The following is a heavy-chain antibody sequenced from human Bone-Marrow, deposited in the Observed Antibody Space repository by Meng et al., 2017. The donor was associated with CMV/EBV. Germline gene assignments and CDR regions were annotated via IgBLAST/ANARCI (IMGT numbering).Heavy chain of an antibody. Sequence: GESLKISCAASGLTFSSYGMSWVRQAPGKGLEWVSAISASAGGTYYADSVKGRFTISRDNAKNTLYPQMNSLRAEDTAVYYCAKYSAVGERLYYFADWVQG. V-gene: IGHV3-23*01. CDR1: GLTFSSYG. CDR3: AKYSAVGERLYYFAD. J-gene: IGHJ4*02. CDR2: ISASAGGT. D-gene: IGHD2-21*01.